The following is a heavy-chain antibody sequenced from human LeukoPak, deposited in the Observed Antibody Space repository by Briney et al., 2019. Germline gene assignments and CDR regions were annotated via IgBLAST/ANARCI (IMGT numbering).Heavy chain of an antibody. D-gene: IGHD3-10*01. CDR2: ISWDGGST. J-gene: IGHJ6*04. V-gene: IGHV3-43D*04. Sequence: PGGSLRLSCAASGFTFDDYAMHWVRQAPGKGLEWVSLISWDGGSTYYADSVKGRFTISRDNSKNSLYLQMNSLRAEDTALYYCAKDIAPRTLLWFGEPATGMDVWGKGTTVTVS. CDR3: AKDIAPRTLLWFGEPATGMDV. CDR1: GFTFDDYA.